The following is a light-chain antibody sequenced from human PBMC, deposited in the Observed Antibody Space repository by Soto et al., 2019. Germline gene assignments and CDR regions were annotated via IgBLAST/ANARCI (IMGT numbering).Light chain of an antibody. CDR2: ANI. J-gene: IGLJ3*02. CDR1: NSNIGAGYD. V-gene: IGLV1-40*01. Sequence: QSVLTQPPSVSGAPGQRVSISCTGSNSNIGAGYDVNWYQPLPGTAPKLLIYANIDRPSGVPDRFSGSKSGASAFLVITGLQAEDEAAYYCQSYDSRLSVSRVFGGGTQLTVL. CDR3: QSYDSRLSVSRV.